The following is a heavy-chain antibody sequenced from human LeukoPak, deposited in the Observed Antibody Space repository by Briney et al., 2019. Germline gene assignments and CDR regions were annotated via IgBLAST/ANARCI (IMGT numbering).Heavy chain of an antibody. CDR2: INPNSGGT. CDR3: ARYYYGSGSFYYYYYGMDV. D-gene: IGHD3-10*01. J-gene: IGHJ6*02. Sequence: AASVKVSRKPSVYTFTGYYMHCVRQAPGQGLGWMGWINPNSGGTNYTQKFQGRVTMTRDTSISTAYMELSRLRSDDTAVYYCARYYYGSGSFYYYYYGMDVWGQGTTVTVSS. CDR1: VYTFTGYY. V-gene: IGHV1-2*02.